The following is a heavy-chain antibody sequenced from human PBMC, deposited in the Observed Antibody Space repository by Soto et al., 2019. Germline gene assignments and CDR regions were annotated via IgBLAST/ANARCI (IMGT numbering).Heavy chain of an antibody. CDR2: IIQDGRAI. Sequence: PGGSLRLSCAASGFSSSDYWMSWVRQAPGRGLEWVAHIIQDGRAIYYVDSVRGRFTISRDSAGNSVFLEMHRLRVEDTAVYYCARGGELSLLLLDYWGRGTPVTVSS. J-gene: IGHJ4*02. D-gene: IGHD2-15*01. V-gene: IGHV3-7*03. CDR1: GFSSSDYW. CDR3: ARGGELSLLLLDY.